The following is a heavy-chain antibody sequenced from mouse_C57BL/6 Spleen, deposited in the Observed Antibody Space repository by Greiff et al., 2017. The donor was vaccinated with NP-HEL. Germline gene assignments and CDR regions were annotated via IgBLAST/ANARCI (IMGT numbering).Heavy chain of an antibody. V-gene: IGHV5-17*01. CDR2: ISSGSSTI. J-gene: IGHJ2*01. D-gene: IGHD4-1*01. Sequence: EVKLVESGGGLVKPGGSLKLSCAASGFTFSDYGMHWVRQAPEKGLEWVAYISSGSSTIYYADTVKGRFTISRDNAKNTLFLQMTSLRSEDTAMYYCARRRLGRGDFDYWGQGTTLTVSS. CDR3: ARRRLGRGDFDY. CDR1: GFTFSDYG.